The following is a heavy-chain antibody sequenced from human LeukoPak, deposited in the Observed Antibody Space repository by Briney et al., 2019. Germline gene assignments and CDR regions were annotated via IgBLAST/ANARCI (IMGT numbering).Heavy chain of an antibody. V-gene: IGHV1-18*01. Sequence: GASVKVSCKASGYTFTSYGISWVRQAPGQGLEWMGWISAYNGNTNYAQKLQGRVTMTTDTSTSTAYMELRSLRSDDTAVYYCARVHTYYYGSGSYLSDYWGQGTLVTVSS. J-gene: IGHJ4*02. CDR2: ISAYNGNT. CDR3: ARVHTYYYGSGSYLSDY. D-gene: IGHD3-10*01. CDR1: GYTFTSYG.